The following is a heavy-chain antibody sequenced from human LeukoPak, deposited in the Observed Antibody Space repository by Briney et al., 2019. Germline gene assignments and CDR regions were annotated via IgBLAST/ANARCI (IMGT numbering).Heavy chain of an antibody. CDR3: ARLDRYYYGMDV. Sequence: SETLSLTCTVSGGSISDHFWSWIRQPPGKGLEWIGYIYYSGSINYNPSLKSRVTISIDTSKIQFSLTLSSVTAADTAVYYCARLDRYYYGMDVWGQGTTVTVSS. CDR1: GGSISDHF. J-gene: IGHJ6*02. D-gene: IGHD3/OR15-3a*01. CDR2: IYYSGSI. V-gene: IGHV4-59*11.